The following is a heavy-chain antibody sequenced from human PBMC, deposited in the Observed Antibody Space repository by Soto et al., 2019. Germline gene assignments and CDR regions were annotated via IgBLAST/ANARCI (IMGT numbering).Heavy chain of an antibody. D-gene: IGHD2-21*02. CDR1: GFTFASYH. CDR3: AREGSVGMTQMRFFDY. J-gene: IGHJ4*02. Sequence: ASVKVSCKASGFTFASYHIHWVRQAPGQGLEWMAIINASNGDTAYAQKWRGRVTLTRDTSTTTVYMELSSLTSEDTALFYCAREGSVGMTQMRFFDYWGRGTLVTVS. V-gene: IGHV1-46*04. CDR2: INASNGDT.